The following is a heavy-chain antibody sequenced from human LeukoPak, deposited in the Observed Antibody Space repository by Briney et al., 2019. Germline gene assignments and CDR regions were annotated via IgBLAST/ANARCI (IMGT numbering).Heavy chain of an antibody. CDR2: INHSGST. CDR1: GGSFSGYY. J-gene: IGHJ4*02. D-gene: IGHD3-22*01. CDR3: ARGRNYYDSSGKDDFDY. V-gene: IGHV4-34*01. Sequence: SETLSLTCAVYGGSFSGYYWSWIRQPPGKGLEWIGEINHSGSTNYNPSLKSRVTISVDTSKNQFSLKLSSVTAADTAVYYCARGRNYYDSSGKDDFDYWGQGTLDTVSS.